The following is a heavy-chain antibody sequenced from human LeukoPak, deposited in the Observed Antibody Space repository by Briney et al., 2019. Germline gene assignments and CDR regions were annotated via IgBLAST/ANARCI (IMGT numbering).Heavy chain of an antibody. CDR2: ISYDGSSK. J-gene: IGHJ4*02. CDR3: ARRPVGSYFDY. V-gene: IGHV3-30*19. D-gene: IGHD1-26*01. Sequence: GSLRLSCAASGFTFSSYGMHWVRQAPGKGLEGVAVISYDGSSKYYADSVKGRFTISRDNSKNTLSLQMNSLRAVDTAVYYCARRPVGSYFDYWGQGTLVTVSS. CDR1: GFTFSSYG.